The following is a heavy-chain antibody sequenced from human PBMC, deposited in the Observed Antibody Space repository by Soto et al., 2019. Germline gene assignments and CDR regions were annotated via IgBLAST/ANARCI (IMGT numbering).Heavy chain of an antibody. CDR3: ARRTSSWSFDY. CDR1: GFTFSSYA. D-gene: IGHD6-13*01. V-gene: IGHV3-23*01. CDR2: ISGSGGST. Sequence: EVQLLESGGGLVQPGGSLRLSCAASGFTFSSYAMSWVRQAPGKGLEWVSAISGSGGSTYYADSVKGRFTFSRDNSKNTLSLQMNSLRAEDTAVYYCARRTSSWSFDYWGQGTLATVSS. J-gene: IGHJ4*02.